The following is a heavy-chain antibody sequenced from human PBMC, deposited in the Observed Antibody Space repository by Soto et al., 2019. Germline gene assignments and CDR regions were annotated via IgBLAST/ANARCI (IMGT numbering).Heavy chain of an antibody. J-gene: IGHJ4*02. CDR1: GFTFSSYG. Sequence: GGSLRLSCAASGFTFSSYGMHWVRQAPGKGLEWVAVISYDGSNKYYADSVKGRFTISRDNSKNTLYLQMNSLRAEDTAVYYCAKDSDFYDILTGSLDYWGQGTLVTVSS. V-gene: IGHV3-30*18. CDR3: AKDSDFYDILTGSLDY. D-gene: IGHD3-9*01. CDR2: ISYDGSNK.